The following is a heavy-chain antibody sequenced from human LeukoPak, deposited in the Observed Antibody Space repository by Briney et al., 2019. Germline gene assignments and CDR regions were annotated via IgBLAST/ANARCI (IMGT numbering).Heavy chain of an antibody. CDR1: GFTFSSYW. D-gene: IGHD1-26*01. CDR3: ARQGYSGSYLSPFDY. V-gene: IGHV3-7*01. Sequence: GGSLRLSCAASGFTFSSYWMSWVRQAPGKGLEWVANIKQDGSEKYYVDSVKGRFTISRDNAKNSLYLQMNSLRAEDMAVYYCARQGYSGSYLSPFDYWGQGTLVTVSS. CDR2: IKQDGSEK. J-gene: IGHJ4*02.